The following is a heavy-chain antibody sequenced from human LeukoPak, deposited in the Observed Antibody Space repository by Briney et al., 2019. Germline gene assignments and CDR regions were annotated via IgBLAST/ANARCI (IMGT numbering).Heavy chain of an antibody. J-gene: IGHJ4*02. CDR3: ARGGATLQD. CDR2: IYHSEST. D-gene: IGHD5-24*01. CDR1: GASVSSGGYS. Sequence: SQTLSLTCAVSGASVSSGGYSWSWIRQPPGKGLEWFGYIYHSESTYYNPSLKSRVTISADRSKTQFSLKLSSVTAAGTAVYYCARGGATLQDWGQGTLVTVSS. V-gene: IGHV4-30-2*01.